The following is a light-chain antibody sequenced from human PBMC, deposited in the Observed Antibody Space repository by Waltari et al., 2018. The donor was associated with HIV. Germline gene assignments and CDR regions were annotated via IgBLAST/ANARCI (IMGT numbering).Light chain of an antibody. CDR1: SSDVGRHNY. CDR3: SSRAGGNTYV. Sequence: QSALTQPPSASGSPGQSVTISCTGTSSDVGRHNYVSWYQHHPGKAPKLIIFEVSQRPSRVPDRFSGSKTGNTAPLTVSGLQAEDEADYYCSSRAGGNTYVFGTGTKVTVL. CDR2: EVS. V-gene: IGLV2-8*01. J-gene: IGLJ1*01.